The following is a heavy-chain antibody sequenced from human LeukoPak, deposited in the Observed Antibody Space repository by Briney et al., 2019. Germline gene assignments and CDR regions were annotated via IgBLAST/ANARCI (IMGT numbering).Heavy chain of an antibody. Sequence: SETLSLTCTVSGGSISTYYWTWIRQPPGKGLEWIGYIYSSGNTNYNLSLSSRVTISLDTSKNQFSLMLRSLTAADTAVYYCARRYTASPGERFDYWGQGILVTVSS. D-gene: IGHD2-2*02. J-gene: IGHJ4*02. CDR1: GGSISTYY. CDR2: IYSSGNT. V-gene: IGHV4-59*08. CDR3: ARRYTASPGERFDY.